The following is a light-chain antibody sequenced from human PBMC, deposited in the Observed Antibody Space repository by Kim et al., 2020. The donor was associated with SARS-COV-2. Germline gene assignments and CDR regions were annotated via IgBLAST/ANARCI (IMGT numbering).Light chain of an antibody. CDR2: DVS. Sequence: GHAVTISCTGTSSDVGAYNLVSWYQQPPGDAPKFMIDDVSRRPSGVANRFSGSKSGNTASLTISGLQAEDEADYYCTSYTGSDTWVFGGGTQLTVL. J-gene: IGLJ3*02. CDR1: SSDVGAYNL. V-gene: IGLV2-14*03. CDR3: TSYTGSDTWV.